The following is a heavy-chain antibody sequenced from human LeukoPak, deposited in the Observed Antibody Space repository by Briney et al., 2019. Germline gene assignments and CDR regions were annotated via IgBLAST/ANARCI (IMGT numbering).Heavy chain of an antibody. CDR3: ARVVQLWAKSGSYIFFDY. J-gene: IGHJ4*02. V-gene: IGHV1-69*06. CDR1: GGTFSSYA. Sequence: SVKVSCKASGGTFSSYAISWVRQAPGQGLEWMGGIIPIFGTANYAQKFQGRVTITADKSTSTAYMELSSLRSEDTAVYYCARVVQLWAKSGSYIFFDYWGQGTLVTVSS. CDR2: IIPIFGTA. D-gene: IGHD1-26*01.